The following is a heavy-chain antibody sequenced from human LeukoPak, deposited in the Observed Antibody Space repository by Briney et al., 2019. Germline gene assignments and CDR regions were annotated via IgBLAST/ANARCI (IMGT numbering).Heavy chain of an antibody. J-gene: IGHJ4*02. CDR3: AKLDDYSNHFDY. CDR1: GGSFSGYY. D-gene: IGHD4-11*01. CDR2: INHSGST. V-gene: IGHV4-34*01. Sequence: PSETLSLTCAVYGGSFSGYYWSWIRQPPGKGLEWIGEINHSGSTNYNPSLKSRVTISVDTSKNQFSLKLSSVTAADTAVYYCAKLDDYSNHFDYWGQGTLVTVSS.